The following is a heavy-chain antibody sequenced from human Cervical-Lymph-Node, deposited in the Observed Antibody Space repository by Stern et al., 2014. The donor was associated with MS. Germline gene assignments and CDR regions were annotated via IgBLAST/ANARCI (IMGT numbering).Heavy chain of an antibody. Sequence: VQLVESGAEVKKPGSSVKVSCKASGDTFSINSISWVRQAPGQGLEWMGGIVPMFGTPNYAQKCQGRVTTTADESTSTAYMELSGLTSEDTAVYYCARDQGGIAAYWGQGTLVTVSS. V-gene: IGHV1-69*01. D-gene: IGHD6-13*01. CDR2: IVPMFGTP. CDR1: GDTFSINS. CDR3: ARDQGGIAAY. J-gene: IGHJ4*02.